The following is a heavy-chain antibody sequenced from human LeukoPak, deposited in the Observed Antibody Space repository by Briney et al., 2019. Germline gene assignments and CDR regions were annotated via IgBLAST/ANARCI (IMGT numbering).Heavy chain of an antibody. CDR3: ASRGDTSGYYHFDY. CDR2: ISGGSSYT. D-gene: IGHD3-22*01. Sequence: GGSLRLSCAASGFTFSDYYMTWIRQAPGKGLGWVSYISGGSSYTNYADSVKGRFTISRDNAKNSLYLQMNSLRAEDTAVYYCASRGDTSGYYHFDYWGQGTLVTVSS. CDR1: GFTFSDYY. V-gene: IGHV3-11*03. J-gene: IGHJ4*02.